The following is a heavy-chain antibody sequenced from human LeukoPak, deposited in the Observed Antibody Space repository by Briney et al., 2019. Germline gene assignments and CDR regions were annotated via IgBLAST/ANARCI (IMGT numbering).Heavy chain of an antibody. V-gene: IGHV4-39*07. CDR1: GDSISSSSYY. D-gene: IGHD3-3*01. CDR3: ARDFWSGYSISFDY. J-gene: IGHJ4*02. CDR2: IYHSGST. Sequence: KPSETLSLTCIVSGDSISSSSYYWGWIRQPPGKGLEWIGSIYHSGSTYYNPSLKSRVTMSVDTSKNQFSLKLSSVTAADTAVYYCARDFWSGYSISFDYWGQGTLVTVSS.